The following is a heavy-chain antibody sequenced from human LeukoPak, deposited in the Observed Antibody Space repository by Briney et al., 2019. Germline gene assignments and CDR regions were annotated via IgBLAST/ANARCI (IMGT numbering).Heavy chain of an antibody. CDR1: GFTVSDYY. V-gene: IGHV3-66*01. D-gene: IGHD3-22*01. J-gene: IGHJ6*02. CDR2: IYSGGST. Sequence: GGSLRLSCAASGFTVSDYYMSWVRQAPGKGLEWVSVIYSGGSTYYADSVKGRFTISRDNSKNTLYLQMNSLRAEDTAVYYCARDGSRSTTDYYDSSGYYYLPYYYGMDVWGQGTTVTVSS. CDR3: ARDGSRSTTDYYDSSGYYYLPYYYGMDV.